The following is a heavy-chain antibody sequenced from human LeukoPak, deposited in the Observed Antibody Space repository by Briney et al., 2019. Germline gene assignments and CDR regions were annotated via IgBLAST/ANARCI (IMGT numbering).Heavy chain of an antibody. CDR3: AKRGNTISFFDP. V-gene: IGHV3-23*01. CDR2: LTGRGDSA. D-gene: IGHD5-24*01. Sequence: PGGSLRLSCGASGFTFSNYAMYWVRQAPVKGLEWVSGLTGRGDSAYYADSVKGRFTISRDNSKNTLYLEMNSLRADDTAVYYCAKRGNTISFFDPWGQGTLVTVSS. CDR1: GFTFSNYA. J-gene: IGHJ5*02.